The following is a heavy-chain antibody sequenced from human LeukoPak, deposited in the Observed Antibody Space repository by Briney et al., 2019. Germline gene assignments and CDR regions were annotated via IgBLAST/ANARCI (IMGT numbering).Heavy chain of an antibody. D-gene: IGHD3-10*01. CDR1: GGSISSGSYF. CDR3: ARDRGQNWFDP. Sequence: SETLSLTCAASGGSISSGSYFWSWIRQPAGKGLEWIGRIYTSGSTNYNPSLKSRVTMSVDMSKNQFSLKLSSVTAADTAVYYCARDRGQNWFDPWGQGTLVTVSS. CDR2: IYTSGST. J-gene: IGHJ5*02. V-gene: IGHV4-61*02.